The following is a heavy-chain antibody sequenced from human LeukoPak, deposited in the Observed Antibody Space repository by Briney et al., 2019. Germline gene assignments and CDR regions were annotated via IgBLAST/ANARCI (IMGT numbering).Heavy chain of an antibody. CDR2: IIPKSGAT. CDR3: ARDLRSGGVTYGQDS. V-gene: IGHV1-2*02. Sequence: ASVKVSCKASGDTFTNYFIHWVRQAPGQGLEWMGWIIPKSGATNYAQRFRDRVTVTSDTSTAYMDLSRLTSDDTAVYYCARDLRSGGVTYGQDSWGQGTLVTVSS. D-gene: IGHD5-18*01. J-gene: IGHJ4*02. CDR1: GDTFTNYF.